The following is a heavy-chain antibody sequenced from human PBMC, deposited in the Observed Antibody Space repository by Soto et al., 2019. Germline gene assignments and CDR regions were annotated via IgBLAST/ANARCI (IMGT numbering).Heavy chain of an antibody. CDR1: GFTFSSYS. CDR3: ARKGVAFDY. J-gene: IGHJ4*02. V-gene: IGHV3-48*02. Sequence: GGSLRLSCAASGFTFSSYSMSWVRQAPGKGLEWISYISTTSSSIYYADSVKGRFTISRDNAKNSLFLQMNSLRDEDTAVYYCARKGVAFDYWGQGALVTVSS. D-gene: IGHD3-3*01. CDR2: ISTTSSSI.